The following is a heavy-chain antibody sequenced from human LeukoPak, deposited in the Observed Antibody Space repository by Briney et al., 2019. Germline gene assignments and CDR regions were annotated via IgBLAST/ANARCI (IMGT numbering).Heavy chain of an antibody. CDR3: SRDSGYCSGGSCWYFDF. CDR2: INPNSGGT. J-gene: IGHJ4*02. V-gene: IGHV1-2*02. CDR1: GYTFSGYY. D-gene: IGHD2-15*01. Sequence: ASVKVSCKASGYTFSGYYIHWVRQAPGQGLEWMGWINPNSGGTNYAQKFQGRVTMTRDTSMSTAYMELSGLRSDDTAVYYCSRDSGYCSGGSCWYFDFWGQGTLVTVSA.